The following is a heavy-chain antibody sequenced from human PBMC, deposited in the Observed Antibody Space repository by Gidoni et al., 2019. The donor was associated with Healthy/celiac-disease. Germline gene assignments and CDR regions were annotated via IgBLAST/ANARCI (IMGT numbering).Heavy chain of an antibody. J-gene: IGHJ6*02. Sequence: GGGVVQPGRSLRLSCAASGFTFSSYGMHWVRQAPGKGLEWVAVIWYDGSNKYYADSVKGRFTISRDNSKNTLYLQMNSLRAEDTAVYYCSARPANYYDGMDVWGQGTTVTVSS. CDR2: IWYDGSNK. CDR1: GFTFSSYG. CDR3: SARPANYYDGMDV. V-gene: IGHV3-33*01. D-gene: IGHD6-6*01.